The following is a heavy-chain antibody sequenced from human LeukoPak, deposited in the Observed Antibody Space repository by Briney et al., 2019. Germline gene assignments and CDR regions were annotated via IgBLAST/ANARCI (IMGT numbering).Heavy chain of an antibody. V-gene: IGHV1-2*06. Sequence: ASVKVSCKGSGYIFPDYYIYWVRQAPGQELEWMGRINPNSGGTNYAQKFQGRVTVTRDTSISTVYMELSRLRSDDTAVYYCARDGGYCSSGTVCYSRAEYYYYGMDVWGQGTTVTVSS. D-gene: IGHD2-2*01. J-gene: IGHJ6*02. CDR2: INPNSGGT. CDR1: GYIFPDYY. CDR3: ARDGGYCSSGTVCYSRAEYYYYGMDV.